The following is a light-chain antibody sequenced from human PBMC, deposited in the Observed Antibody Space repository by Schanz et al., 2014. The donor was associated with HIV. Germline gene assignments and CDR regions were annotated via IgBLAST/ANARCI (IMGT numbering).Light chain of an antibody. CDR1: GS. Sequence: QSVLTQPPSVSGAPGQRVTISCTGSGSIHWYQQLPGTAPKLLIYDNINRPSGVPDRFSGSKSGSSASLAISGLQADDEADYFCQSFDSSLNGVVFGGGTKVTVL. J-gene: IGLJ3*02. CDR3: QSFDSSLNGVV. CDR2: DNI. V-gene: IGLV1-40*01.